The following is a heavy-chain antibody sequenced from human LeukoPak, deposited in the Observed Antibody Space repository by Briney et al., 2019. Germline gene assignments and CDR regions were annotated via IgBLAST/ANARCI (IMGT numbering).Heavy chain of an antibody. D-gene: IGHD6-6*01. CDR2: IYYSGST. CDR1: GGSISSYY. J-gene: IGHJ4*02. CDR3: ARDKIEYSSSSGFDY. V-gene: IGHV4-59*01. Sequence: SETLSLTCTVSGGSISSYYWSWIRQPPGKGLEWIGYIYYSGSTNYNPSLKSRVTISVDTSKNQFSLKLSSVTAADTAVYYCARDKIEYSSSSGFDYWGQGTLVTVSS.